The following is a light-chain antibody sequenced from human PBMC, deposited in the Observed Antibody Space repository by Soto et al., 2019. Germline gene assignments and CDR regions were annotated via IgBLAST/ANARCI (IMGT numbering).Light chain of an antibody. CDR2: DAS. Sequence: EIVLTQSPATLSLSPGERATLSCRASQSVSSYLAWYQQKPGQAPRLLIYDASNRATGIPARFSGSGSGTDFTYTISSLEPEDFGVYYCLQRSNWPYTFGQGTKLEIK. CDR3: LQRSNWPYT. CDR1: QSVSSY. J-gene: IGKJ2*01. V-gene: IGKV3-11*01.